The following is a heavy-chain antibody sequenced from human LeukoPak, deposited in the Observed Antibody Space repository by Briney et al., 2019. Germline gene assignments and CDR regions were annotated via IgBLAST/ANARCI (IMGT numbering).Heavy chain of an antibody. CDR2: ISGSGVSL. V-gene: IGHV3-11*04. CDR3: AASTYLRRPIDY. J-gene: IGHJ4*02. Sequence: GGSLRLSCVASGFTFTDYYMTWIRQTPGKGLEWLSYISGSGVSLSYADSVKGRFTISRDNDADSLYLEMKSLRAEDTGVYYCAASTYLRRPIDYWGRGTLVTVS. D-gene: IGHD4-17*01. CDR1: GFTFTDYY.